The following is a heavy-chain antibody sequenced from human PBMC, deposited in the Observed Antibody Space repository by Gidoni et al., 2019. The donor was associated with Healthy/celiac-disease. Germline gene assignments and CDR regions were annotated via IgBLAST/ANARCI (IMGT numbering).Heavy chain of an antibody. J-gene: IGHJ6*02. CDR2: ISSSSSTI. D-gene: IGHD2-15*01. CDR1: GFTFSSCS. CDR3: ARDCSGLGKLVPHYYYYYGMDV. V-gene: IGHV3-48*02. Sequence: EVQLVESGGGLVQPGGSLRLSCAASGFTFSSCSMNWVRQAPGKGLEWVSYISSSSSTIYYADSVKGRFTISRDNAKNSLYLQMNSLRDEDTAVYYCARDCSGLGKLVPHYYYYYGMDVWGQGTTVTVSS.